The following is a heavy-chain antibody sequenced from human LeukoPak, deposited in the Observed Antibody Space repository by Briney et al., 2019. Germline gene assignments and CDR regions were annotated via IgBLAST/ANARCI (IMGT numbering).Heavy chain of an antibody. CDR1: GYTFTSYG. V-gene: IGHV1-18*01. J-gene: IGHJ4*02. Sequence: ASVNVPSKASGYTFTSYGISWVRQAPAQRHERMGWISAYNGSTNYAQKLQRRVTMTKDTVTSTAYIELRSIRADDTVVYYCARVELSLLYFYYWGQGTLVTVSS. D-gene: IGHD1-7*01. CDR2: ISAYNGST. CDR3: ARVELSLLYFYY.